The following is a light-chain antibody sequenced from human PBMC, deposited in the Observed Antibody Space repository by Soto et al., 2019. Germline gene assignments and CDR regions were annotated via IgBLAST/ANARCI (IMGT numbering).Light chain of an antibody. CDR3: QQYGSSWT. J-gene: IGKJ1*01. V-gene: IGKV3-20*01. CDR1: QSVSNNY. CDR2: GAS. Sequence: EIVLTQSPGTLSLSPGERATLSCRASQSVSNNYLAWYQQKPGQAPRLLIYGASNRATGIPDRFSGSGSGTDFTLNISRLGHEDFAVYYCQQYGSSWTFGQGTKVDIK.